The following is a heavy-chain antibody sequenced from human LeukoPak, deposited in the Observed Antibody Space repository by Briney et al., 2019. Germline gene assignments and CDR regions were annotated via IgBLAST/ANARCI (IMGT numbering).Heavy chain of an antibody. V-gene: IGHV3-53*04. J-gene: IGHJ5*02. CDR2: IYSGGSI. CDR3: ARACTVTTCCWFGP. D-gene: IGHD4-17*01. CDR1: GFTVSSNY. Sequence: PGGSLRLSCAASGFTVSSNYMSWVRQAPGKGLEWVSVIYSGGSIYYADSVKGRFTISRHNSKNTLYLQMTSLRAEDTAVYYCARACTVTTCCWFGPWGQGSLVTVSS.